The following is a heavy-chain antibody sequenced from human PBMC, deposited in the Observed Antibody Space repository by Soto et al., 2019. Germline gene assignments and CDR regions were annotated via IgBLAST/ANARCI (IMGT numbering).Heavy chain of an antibody. D-gene: IGHD2-15*01. CDR2: ISAHNGNT. CDR1: GYTFTSYG. V-gene: IGHV1-18*01. J-gene: IGHJ4*02. CDR3: ARRWYGDY. Sequence: QVHLVQSGAEVKKPGASVKVSCKASGYTFTSYGITWVRQAPGQGLEWMGWISAHNGNTDYAQKLQGRVIVTRDTSTSTAYMELRSLISDDTAVYYCARRWYGDYWGQGALVTVSS.